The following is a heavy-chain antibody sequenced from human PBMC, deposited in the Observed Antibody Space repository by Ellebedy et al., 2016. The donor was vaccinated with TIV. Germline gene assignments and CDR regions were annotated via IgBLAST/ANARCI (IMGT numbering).Heavy chain of an antibody. V-gene: IGHV4-31*03. J-gene: IGHJ4*02. D-gene: IGHD3-10*01. Sequence: MPSETLSLTCIVSGDSISSTNYFWGWIRQHPGKGLEWIGYIYDSGSTYNNPSLKSRVTISRDTSKSQFSLKLSSVTSADTAVYYCAREGTYHYGSGSFRLLDYWGQGTLVTVSS. CDR3: AREGTYHYGSGSFRLLDY. CDR2: IYDSGST. CDR1: GDSISSTNYF.